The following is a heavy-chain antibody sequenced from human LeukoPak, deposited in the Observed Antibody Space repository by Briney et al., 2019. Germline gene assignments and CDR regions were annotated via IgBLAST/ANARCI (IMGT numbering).Heavy chain of an antibody. CDR1: GGTFSSYA. Sequence: SVKVSCKASGGTFSSYAISWVRQAPGQGLEWMGRIIPILGIANYAQKFQGRVTITADKSTSTAYMEPSSLRSEDTAVYYCANNVDTAINLAPDWGQGTLVTVSS. CDR2: IIPILGIA. V-gene: IGHV1-69*04. D-gene: IGHD5-18*01. J-gene: IGHJ4*02. CDR3: ANNVDTAINLAPD.